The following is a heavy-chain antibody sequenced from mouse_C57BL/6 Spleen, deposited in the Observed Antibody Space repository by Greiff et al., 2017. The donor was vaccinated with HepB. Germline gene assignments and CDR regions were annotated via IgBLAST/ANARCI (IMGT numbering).Heavy chain of an antibody. V-gene: IGHV3-1*01. CDR3: ARSGTGGNWYFDV. Sequence: DVKLQESGPGMVKPSQSLSLTCTVTGYSITSGYDWHWIRHFPGNKLEWMGYISYSGSTNYNPSLKSRISITHDTSKNHFFLKLNSVTTEDTATYYCARSGTGGNWYFDVWGTGTTVTVSS. D-gene: IGHD4-1*01. CDR2: ISYSGST. J-gene: IGHJ1*03. CDR1: GYSITSGYD.